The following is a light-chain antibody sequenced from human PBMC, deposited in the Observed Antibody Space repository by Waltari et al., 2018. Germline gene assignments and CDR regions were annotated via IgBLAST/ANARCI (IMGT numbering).Light chain of an antibody. CDR3: QQSYSTPRT. V-gene: IGKV1-39*01. Sequence: DIQMTQSPSSLSTSVGDRVTITGRASQSISSYLNWYQQKPGKAPKLLIYAASSLQSGVPSRFSGSGSGTDFTLTISSLQREDFVTYYCQQSYSTPRTFGQGPGWRSN. CDR1: QSISSY. J-gene: IGKJ2*01. CDR2: AAS.